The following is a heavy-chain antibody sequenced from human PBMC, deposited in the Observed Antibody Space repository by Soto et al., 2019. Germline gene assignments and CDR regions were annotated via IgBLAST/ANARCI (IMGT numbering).Heavy chain of an antibody. CDR3: AGGNYDYYYGMDV. CDR2: IYYSGST. D-gene: IGHD4-4*01. V-gene: IGHV4-59*01. J-gene: IGHJ6*02. CDR1: GGSISSYY. Sequence: SETLSLTCTVSGGSISSYYWSWIRQPPGKGLEWIGYIYYSGSTNYNPSLKSRVTISVDTSKNQFSLKLSSVTAADTAVYYCAGGNYDYYYGMDVWGQGTTVTVS.